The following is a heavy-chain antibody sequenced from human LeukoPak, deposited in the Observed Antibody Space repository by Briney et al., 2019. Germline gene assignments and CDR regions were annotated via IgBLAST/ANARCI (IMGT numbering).Heavy chain of an antibody. V-gene: IGHV4-39*01. CDR1: GGSISSSSYY. CDR3: AGRYGDYHDYYYGMDV. Sequence: SETLSLTCTVSGGSISSSSYYWGWIRQPPGTGLEWIGSIYYSGSTYYNPSLKSRVTISVDTSKNQFSLKLSSVTAADTAVYYCAGRYGDYHDYYYGMDVWGQGTTVTVSS. D-gene: IGHD4-17*01. CDR2: IYYSGST. J-gene: IGHJ6*02.